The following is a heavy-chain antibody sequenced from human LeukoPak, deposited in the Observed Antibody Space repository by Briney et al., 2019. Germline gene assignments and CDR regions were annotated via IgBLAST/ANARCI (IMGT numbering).Heavy chain of an antibody. CDR2: IIPIFGTA. Sequence: SVKVSCKASGGTFSSYAISWVRQAPGQGLEWMGGIIPIFGTANYAQKFQGRVAITADKSTSTAYMELSSLRSEDTAVYYCARDDISGDFWSGYRSFDYWGQGTLVTVSS. CDR3: ARDDISGDFWSGYRSFDY. D-gene: IGHD3-3*01. V-gene: IGHV1-69*06. CDR1: GGTFSSYA. J-gene: IGHJ4*02.